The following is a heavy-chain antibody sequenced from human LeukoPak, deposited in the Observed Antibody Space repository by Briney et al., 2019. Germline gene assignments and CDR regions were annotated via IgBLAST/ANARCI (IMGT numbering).Heavy chain of an antibody. V-gene: IGHV3-7*01. J-gene: IGHJ6*02. CDR1: GFTFSSDW. CDR3: ARDTGRAAAGTRSGFYYYGMDV. Sequence: QTGGGLRLSCSASGFTFSSDWMSWVRQAPGKGLEWMANIKQDGSEKYDVDAVKGRFTTSRDHHKNSLYLQMNSLRAEDTAVYYCARDTGRAAAGTRSGFYYYGMDVWGQGTTVTVSS. D-gene: IGHD6-13*01. CDR2: IKQDGSEK.